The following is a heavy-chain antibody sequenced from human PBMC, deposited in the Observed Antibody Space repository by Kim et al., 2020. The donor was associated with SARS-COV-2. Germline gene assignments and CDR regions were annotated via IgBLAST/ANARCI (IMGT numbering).Heavy chain of an antibody. V-gene: IGHV4-39*01. CDR2: T. Sequence: TYYNPSLKSRVTISVDTSKNQFSLKLSSVTAADTAVYYCARQLSSSWFDPWGQGTLVTVSS. D-gene: IGHD6-6*01. J-gene: IGHJ5*02. CDR3: ARQLSSSWFDP.